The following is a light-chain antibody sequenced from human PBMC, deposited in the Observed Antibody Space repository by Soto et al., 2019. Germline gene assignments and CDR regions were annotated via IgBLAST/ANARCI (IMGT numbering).Light chain of an antibody. CDR3: AAWDDSLNRRPYV. CDR1: SSNIGSNT. CDR2: INN. Sequence: QSVLTQPPSASGTPGQRVTISCSGSSSNIGSNTVNCYQQLPGTAPKLLIYINNQRPSGVPDRFSGSKSGTSASLAIRGLQSEDEADYYSAAWDDSLNRRPYVFGTGTKLTVL. V-gene: IGLV1-44*01. J-gene: IGLJ1*01.